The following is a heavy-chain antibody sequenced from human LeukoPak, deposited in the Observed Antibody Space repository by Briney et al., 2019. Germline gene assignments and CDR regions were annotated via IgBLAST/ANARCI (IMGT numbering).Heavy chain of an antibody. CDR1: GGSISSYY. V-gene: IGHV4-59*08. Sequence: PSETLSLTCTVSGGSISSYYWSWIRQPPGKGLEWVGYIYYSGSTNYNPSLKSQVTISVDTSNNQFSLKLSSVTAADTAVYYCARHGYSSSWSNWFDPWGQGTLVTVSS. D-gene: IGHD6-13*01. J-gene: IGHJ5*02. CDR2: IYYSGST. CDR3: ARHGYSSSWSNWFDP.